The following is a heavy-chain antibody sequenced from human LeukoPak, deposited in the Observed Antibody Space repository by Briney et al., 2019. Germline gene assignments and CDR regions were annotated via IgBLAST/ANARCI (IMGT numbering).Heavy chain of an antibody. D-gene: IGHD3-16*01. Sequence: GGSLRLSCAASGFTFSSYWMRWVRQAPGKGLVWVSHINSDESSTSYADSVKGRFTISRDNAKNTLYLQMNSLRAEDTAVYYCARDLGRGSYSLYYFDYWGQGTLVTVSS. CDR2: INSDESST. J-gene: IGHJ4*02. CDR1: GFTFSSYW. V-gene: IGHV3-74*01. CDR3: ARDLGRGSYSLYYFDY.